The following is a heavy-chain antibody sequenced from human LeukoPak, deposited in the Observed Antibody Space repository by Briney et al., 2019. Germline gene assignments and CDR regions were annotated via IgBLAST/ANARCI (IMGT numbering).Heavy chain of an antibody. CDR2: ITGSGDDT. J-gene: IGHJ4*02. V-gene: IGHV3-23*01. CDR1: GFTFNKYA. CDR3: AKAWNDGTFFDY. Sequence: GGSLRLSCTASGFTFNKYAMSWVRQAPGTGLEWVSAITGSGDDTYHADSVKGRFTISRDNSKNTLYLQMNSLRAEDTAVYYCAKAWNDGTFFDYWGQGTLVTVSS. D-gene: IGHD1-1*01.